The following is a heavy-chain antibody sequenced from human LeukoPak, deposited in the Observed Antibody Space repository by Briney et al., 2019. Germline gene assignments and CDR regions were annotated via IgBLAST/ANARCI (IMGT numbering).Heavy chain of an antibody. Sequence: SETLSLTCTVSGGSISSYYWSWIRQPPGKGLEWIGYIYYSGTTNYNPSLKSRVTISVDTSKNQFSLKLSSVTATDTAVYYCARGVYIAAAQYGYWGQGTLVIVSS. V-gene: IGHV4-59*01. D-gene: IGHD6-13*01. J-gene: IGHJ4*02. CDR1: GGSISSYY. CDR2: IYYSGTT. CDR3: ARGVYIAAAQYGY.